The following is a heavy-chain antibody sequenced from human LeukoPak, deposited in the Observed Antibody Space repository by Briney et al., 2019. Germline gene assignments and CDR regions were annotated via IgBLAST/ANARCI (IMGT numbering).Heavy chain of an antibody. CDR1: GFTFSSYS. J-gene: IGHJ4*02. D-gene: IGHD6-13*01. CDR3: ARVYSSPTPEFDY. Sequence: KPGGSLRLSCAASGFTFSSYSMNWVRQAPGKGLEWVSSISSSSSYIYYADSVKGRFTISRDNAKNSLYLQMNSLRAEDTAVYYCARVYSSPTPEFDYWGQGTLVTVSS. CDR2: ISSSSSYI. V-gene: IGHV3-21*01.